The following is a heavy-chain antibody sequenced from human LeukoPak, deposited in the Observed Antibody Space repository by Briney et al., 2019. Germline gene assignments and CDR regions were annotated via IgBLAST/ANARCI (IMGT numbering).Heavy chain of an antibody. V-gene: IGHV1-2*02. D-gene: IGHD5-12*01. CDR3: ARGNSGYDYYAFDI. J-gene: IGHJ3*02. CDR1: GYTFTSYY. CDR2: INPNSGGT. Sequence: ASVRVSCKASGYTFTSYYMHWVRQAPGQGLEWMGWINPNSGGTNYAQKFQGRVTMTRDTSISTAYMELSRLRSDDTAVYYCARGNSGYDYYAFDIWGQGTMVTVSS.